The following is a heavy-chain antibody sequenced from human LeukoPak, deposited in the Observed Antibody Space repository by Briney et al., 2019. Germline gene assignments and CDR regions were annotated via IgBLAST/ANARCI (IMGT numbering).Heavy chain of an antibody. V-gene: IGHV1-46*01. D-gene: IGHD4-23*01. Sequence: ASVKVSCKASGYTFTTYAMHWVRQAPGQGLEWMGIINPSGGSTSYAQKFQGRVTMTRDTSTSTVYMELSSLRSEDTAVYYCARVWVDYGGDYWGQGTLVTVSS. CDR3: ARVWVDYGGDY. CDR2: INPSGGST. CDR1: GYTFTTYA. J-gene: IGHJ4*02.